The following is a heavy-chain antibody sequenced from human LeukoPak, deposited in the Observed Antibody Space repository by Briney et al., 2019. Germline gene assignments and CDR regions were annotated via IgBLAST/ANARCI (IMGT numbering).Heavy chain of an antibody. Sequence: TSETLSLTCTVSGGSISSYYWSWIRQPPGKGLEWIGYIYYSGSTNYNPSLKSRVTISVDTSKNQFSLKLSSVTAADTAVYYCARDGRDGYNYSPEYFQHWGQGTLATVSS. J-gene: IGHJ1*01. V-gene: IGHV4-59*01. CDR1: GGSISSYY. D-gene: IGHD5-24*01. CDR3: ARDGRDGYNYSPEYFQH. CDR2: IYYSGST.